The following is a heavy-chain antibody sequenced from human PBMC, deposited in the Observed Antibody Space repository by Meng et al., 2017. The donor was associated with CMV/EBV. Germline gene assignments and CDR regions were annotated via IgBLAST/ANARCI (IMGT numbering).Heavy chain of an antibody. CDR1: GGSISSARNY. D-gene: IGHD6-6*01. V-gene: IGHV4-39*07. CDR2: IYYSGDS. CDR3: ASARAARYRYYYYYGMDV. J-gene: IGHJ6*02. Sequence: SETLSLTCTVSGGSISSARNYWGWIRQPPGKGLEWIGSIYYSGDSHSNPSLKSRVTISVDTSKNQFSLKLSSVTAADTAVYYCASARAARYRYYYYYGMDVWGQGTTVTVSS.